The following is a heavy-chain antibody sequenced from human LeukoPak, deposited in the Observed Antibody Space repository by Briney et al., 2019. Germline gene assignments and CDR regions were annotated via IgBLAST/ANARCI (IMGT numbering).Heavy chain of an antibody. Sequence: GGSLRLSCAASGFTVSSNYMSWVRQAPGKGLEWVSVIYNGGSTYYAASVKSRFTISRDNSKNTLYLQMNSVRAEDTAVYYCARDSPGTGVYGMDVWGQGTTVTVSS. J-gene: IGHJ6*02. CDR1: GFTVSSNY. CDR3: ARDSPGTGVYGMDV. V-gene: IGHV3-53*01. CDR2: IYNGGST. D-gene: IGHD3-10*01.